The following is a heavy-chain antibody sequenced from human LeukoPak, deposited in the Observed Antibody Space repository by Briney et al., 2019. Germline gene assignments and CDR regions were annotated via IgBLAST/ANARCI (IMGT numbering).Heavy chain of an antibody. CDR1: GDSVSSNSAA. Sequence: SQTLSLTCAISGDSVSSNSAAWNWIRQSPSRGLEWLARTYYRSKWYSDYAASVKSRITINPDTSKNQFSLQLNSVTPEDTAVXXCSRFRDPTPVATDAFDVWGQGTRVTVAS. D-gene: IGHD4-23*01. J-gene: IGHJ3*01. V-gene: IGHV6-1*01. CDR3: SRFRDPTPVATDAFDV. CDR2: TYYRSKWYS.